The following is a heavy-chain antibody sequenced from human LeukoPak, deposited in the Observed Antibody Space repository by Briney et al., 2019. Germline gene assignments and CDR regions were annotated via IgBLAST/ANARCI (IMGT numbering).Heavy chain of an antibody. D-gene: IGHD3-10*01. CDR1: GVSMSTYF. CDR3: ARDIYGSGYGYFDQ. Sequence: SQTLSLTCSVSGVSMSTYFWSWIRQPPGKGLEWLAFIHYTGETNYNPSLRSRLTISVDTSKNQFSLRLSSLTAADTAIYYCARDIYGSGYGYFDQWGQGALVTVSS. V-gene: IGHV4-59*01. J-gene: IGHJ4*02. CDR2: IHYTGET.